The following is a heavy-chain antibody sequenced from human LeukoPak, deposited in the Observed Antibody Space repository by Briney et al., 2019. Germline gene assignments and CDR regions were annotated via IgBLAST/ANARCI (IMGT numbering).Heavy chain of an antibody. CDR2: IYSGGSI. J-gene: IGHJ6*03. CDR3: ARVYSGSGSLYYYYYYLDV. D-gene: IGHD3-10*01. CDR1: GFTVSNNY. Sequence: PGGSLRLSCAASGFTVSNNYMSWVRQTPGKGLEWVSVIYSGGSIYYADSVKGRFTISRDNSKNTLYLQMNSLRAEDTAVYYCARVYSGSGSLYYYYYYLDVWGKGTTVTISS. V-gene: IGHV3-53*01.